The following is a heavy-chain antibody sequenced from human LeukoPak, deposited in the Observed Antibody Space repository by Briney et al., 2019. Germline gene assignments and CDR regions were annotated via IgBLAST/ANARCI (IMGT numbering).Heavy chain of an antibody. V-gene: IGHV3-48*01. CDR1: GFTFSSYS. D-gene: IGHD3-22*01. CDR2: IKSSGDII. Sequence: PGGSLRLSCAASGFTFSSYSMNWVRQAPGKGLEWVSCIKSSGDIIYYADSVKGRFIISRDISKNTLYLQMNSLRAEDSALYYCARGGRGSAAVVAPRSFDIWGQGTMVTVSS. CDR3: ARGGRGSAAVVAPRSFDI. J-gene: IGHJ3*02.